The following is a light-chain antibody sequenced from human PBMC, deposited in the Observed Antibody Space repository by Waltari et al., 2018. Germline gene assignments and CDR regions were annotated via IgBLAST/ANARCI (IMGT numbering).Light chain of an antibody. J-gene: IGLJ3*02. CDR2: KDT. CDR1: ALRKQY. Sequence: SYELTQPPSVSVSPGQTARITCYGDALRKQYAFWYQQKPGQAPVWIIDKDTQRPSGIPERFSGSSSGTTVTMTIGGVQAEDEADYYCLSADSSGTSKVFGGGTKLTVL. V-gene: IGLV3-25*03. CDR3: LSADSSGTSKV.